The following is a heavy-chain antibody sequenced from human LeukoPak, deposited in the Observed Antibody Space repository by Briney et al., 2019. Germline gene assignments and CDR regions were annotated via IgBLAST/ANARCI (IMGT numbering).Heavy chain of an antibody. D-gene: IGHD2-15*01. CDR3: AKDYCSGGACYFFDY. CDR2: ISSGGGST. CDR1: GFTFSSFA. Sequence: GGSRRLSCAASGFTFSSFAMSWVRQAPGKGREWVSTISSGGGSTYYADSVKGRFTISRDDSKNTLYLQLNSLRAEDTATYYCAKDYCSGGACYFFDYWGQGTLVTVSS. V-gene: IGHV3-23*01. J-gene: IGHJ4*02.